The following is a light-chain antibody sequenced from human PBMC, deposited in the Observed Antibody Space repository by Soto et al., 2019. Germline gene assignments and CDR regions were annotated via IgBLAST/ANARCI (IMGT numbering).Light chain of an antibody. CDR1: QSVTSY. Sequence: EIVLTQSPGTLSLSPGERATLSCRASQSVTSYLAWYQQKPGQAPRLLIYGASSRATGIPDRFSGSGSGTDFTLTISRLEPEDFATYSCQESFTFSFGGGTKLEIK. CDR3: QESFTFS. CDR2: GAS. J-gene: IGKJ4*01. V-gene: IGKV3-20*01.